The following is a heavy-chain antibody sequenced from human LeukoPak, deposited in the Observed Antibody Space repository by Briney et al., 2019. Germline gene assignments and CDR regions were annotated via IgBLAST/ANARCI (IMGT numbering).Heavy chain of an antibody. J-gene: IGHJ4*02. D-gene: IGHD5-24*01. CDR2: ISYDGSNK. Sequence: GGSQRLSCAASGFTFSSYGMHWVRQAPGKGLEWVAVISYDGSNKYYADSVKGRFTISRDNSKNTLYLQMNCLRAEDTAVYYCAKDTSRRDGYSPFDFDYWGQGTLVTVSS. CDR1: GFTFSSYG. CDR3: AKDTSRRDGYSPFDFDY. V-gene: IGHV3-30*18.